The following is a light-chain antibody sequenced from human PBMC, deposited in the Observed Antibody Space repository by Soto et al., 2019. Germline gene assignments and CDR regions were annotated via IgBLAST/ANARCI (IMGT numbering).Light chain of an antibody. V-gene: IGLV2-23*01. CDR1: SSDVGSHPL. Sequence: QSALTQPASVSGSPGQSITISCAGTSSDVGSHPLVSWYQQHPGKAPKLMISEDTKRPSGVSNRFSGSKSGNMASPTISGLQAEDEADYYCCAFTSAGTWVFGGGTKLTVL. J-gene: IGLJ3*02. CDR2: EDT. CDR3: CAFTSAGTWV.